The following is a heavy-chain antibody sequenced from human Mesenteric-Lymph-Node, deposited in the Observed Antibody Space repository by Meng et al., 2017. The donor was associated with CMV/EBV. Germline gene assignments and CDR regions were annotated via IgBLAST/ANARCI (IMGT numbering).Heavy chain of an antibody. CDR1: GGSIRSYY. Sequence: SETLSLTCTVPGGSIRSYYWSWIRQPPGKELEWIGYIYYSGNTKYNPSLKSRVAISVDTSKNQFSLRLSSVTAADTAIYYCARVGDTYGYPRFDPWGQGTLVTVSS. J-gene: IGHJ5*02. CDR3: ARVGDTYGYPRFDP. V-gene: IGHV4-59*01. D-gene: IGHD5-18*01. CDR2: IYYSGNT.